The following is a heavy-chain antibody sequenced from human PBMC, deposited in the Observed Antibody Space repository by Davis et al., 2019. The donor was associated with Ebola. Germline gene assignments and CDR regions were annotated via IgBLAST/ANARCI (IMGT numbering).Heavy chain of an antibody. J-gene: IGHJ4*02. CDR3: ARGWLRSAFDQ. CDR1: GDSVSGSSGA. CDR2: TYYPSKWYT. Sequence: HSQTLSLTCAISGDSVSGSSGAWNWIRQSPSRGLEWLGRTYYPSKWYTDSTLSVKSRITISADTAKNQLSLHLDSVTPEDTAVYYCARGWLRSAFDQWGQGTLVTVSS. V-gene: IGHV6-1*01. D-gene: IGHD5-12*01.